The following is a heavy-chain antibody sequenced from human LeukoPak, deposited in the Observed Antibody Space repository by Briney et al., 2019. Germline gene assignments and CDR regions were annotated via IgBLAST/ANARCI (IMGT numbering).Heavy chain of an antibody. CDR1: GGSISGSNYY. V-gene: IGHV4-39*01. CDR2: VYYSGSS. D-gene: IGHD5-24*01. J-gene: IGHJ4*02. CDR3: ATQMATISARFDN. Sequence: SETLSLTCTVSGGSISGSNYYWGWIRQPPGKGLEWIGSVYYSGSSYYKPSLRSRVTISVDTPKNQFSLKLSSVTAADTAVYYCATQMATISARFDNWGQGTLVTVSS.